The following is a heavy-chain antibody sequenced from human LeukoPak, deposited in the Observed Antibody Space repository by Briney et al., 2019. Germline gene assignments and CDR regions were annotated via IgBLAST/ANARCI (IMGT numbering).Heavy chain of an antibody. V-gene: IGHV1-2*02. CDR1: GYTFTGYY. J-gene: IGHJ3*02. Sequence: ASVKVSCKASGYTFTGYYMHWVRQAPGQGLEWMGWINPNSGGTNYAQKFQGRVTMTRDTSICTAYMELSRLRSDDTAVYYCARARGSVVVVVDAFDIWGQGTMVTVSS. D-gene: IGHD2-15*01. CDR2: INPNSGGT. CDR3: ARARGSVVVVVDAFDI.